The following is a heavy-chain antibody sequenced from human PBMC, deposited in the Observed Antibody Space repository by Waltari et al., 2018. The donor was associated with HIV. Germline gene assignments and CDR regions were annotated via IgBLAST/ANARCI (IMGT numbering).Heavy chain of an antibody. CDR3: ARSTHTAPIVCFDL. CDR2: INHSGST. D-gene: IGHD5-18*01. CDR1: GGSFSGYY. V-gene: IGHV4-34*01. J-gene: IGHJ2*01. Sequence: QVQLQQWGAGLLKPSETLSLTCAVYGGSFSGYYWSWIRQPPGKGLEWIGEINHSGSTNYNPSLKSRVTISVDTSKNQFSLKLRSVTAADTAVYYCARSTHTAPIVCFDLWGRGTLVTVSS.